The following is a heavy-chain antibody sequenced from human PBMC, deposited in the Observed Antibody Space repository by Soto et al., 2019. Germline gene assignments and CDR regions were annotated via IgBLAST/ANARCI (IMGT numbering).Heavy chain of an antibody. Sequence: VGSLRLSCAASGFTFSSYSMNWVRQAPGKGLEWVSYISSSSSTIYYADSVKGRFTISRDNAKNSLYLQMNSLRDEDTAVYYCARDAHSGYYDFWSGYYNYFDYWGQGTLVTVSS. CDR1: GFTFSSYS. J-gene: IGHJ4*02. V-gene: IGHV3-48*02. D-gene: IGHD3-3*01. CDR3: ARDAHSGYYDFWSGYYNYFDY. CDR2: ISSSSSTI.